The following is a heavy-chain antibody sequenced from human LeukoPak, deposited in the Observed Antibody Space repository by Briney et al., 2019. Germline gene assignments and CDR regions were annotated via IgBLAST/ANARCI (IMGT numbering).Heavy chain of an antibody. D-gene: IGHD5-24*01. CDR3: ARGGPDVEMATTIDY. V-gene: IGHV4-59*01. J-gene: IGHJ4*02. Sequence: SETLSLTCTVSGDSISGSYWSWIRQSPGKGLEWIGYIYYDGSTNYNPSLKSRVTISVDTSKNQFSLKLTSVTAADTAVYYCARGGPDVEMATTIDYWGQGTLVTVSS. CDR2: IYYDGST. CDR1: GDSISGSY.